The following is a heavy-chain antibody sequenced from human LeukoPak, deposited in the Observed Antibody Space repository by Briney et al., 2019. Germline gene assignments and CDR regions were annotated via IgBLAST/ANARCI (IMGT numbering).Heavy chain of an antibody. Sequence: GGSLRLSCAASGFTFSSYSMNWVRQAPGRGLEWVSAISGSGGSTYYADSVKGRFTISRDNSKNTLYLQMNSLRAEDTAVYYCATRGIAVPDYWGQGTLVTVSS. V-gene: IGHV3-23*01. CDR1: GFTFSSYS. D-gene: IGHD6-19*01. J-gene: IGHJ4*02. CDR2: ISGSGGST. CDR3: ATRGIAVPDY.